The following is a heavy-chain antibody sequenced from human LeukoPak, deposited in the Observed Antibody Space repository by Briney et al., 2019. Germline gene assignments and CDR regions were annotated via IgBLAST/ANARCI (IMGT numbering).Heavy chain of an antibody. J-gene: IGHJ6*03. D-gene: IGHD2-21*02. CDR1: GGSISSYY. V-gene: IGHV4-4*07. CDR2: IYTSGST. CDR3: ARGRGDSENNYYYYYMDV. Sequence: PSETLSLTCTVSGGSISSYYWSWIRQPAGKGLEWIGRIYTSGSTNYNPSLKSRVTMSVDTSKNQFSLKLSSVTSADTAVYYCARGRGDSENNYYYYYMDVWGKGTTVTVSS.